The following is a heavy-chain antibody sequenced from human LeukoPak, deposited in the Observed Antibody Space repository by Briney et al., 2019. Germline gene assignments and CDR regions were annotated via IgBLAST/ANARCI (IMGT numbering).Heavy chain of an antibody. J-gene: IGHJ1*01. CDR3: AKRVVVGATSPYSDFQD. CDR1: GFTFDDYV. Sequence: GGSLRLSCAASGFTFDDYVMNWVRQAPGKGLEWVSGISWNSGTIGYADSVKGRFTISRDNAKNSLYLQMDSLRAEDTALYYCAKRVVVGATSPYSDFQDWGQGTLVTVSS. CDR2: ISWNSGTI. V-gene: IGHV3-9*01. D-gene: IGHD1-26*01.